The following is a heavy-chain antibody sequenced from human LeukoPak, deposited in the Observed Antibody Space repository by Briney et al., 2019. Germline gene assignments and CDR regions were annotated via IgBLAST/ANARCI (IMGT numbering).Heavy chain of an antibody. CDR2: IKRDGSGK. V-gene: IGHV3-7*01. CDR3: ARDGDYFDY. J-gene: IGHJ4*02. Sequence: GGSQRLSCAASGFIFSNYWMSWARHAPGKGLEWVANIKRDGSGKYYVDCVKGRFTISRVNSKNSLYLQMNCETVEDTSVYYCARDGDYFDYWGQGTPVTVSS. D-gene: IGHD3-16*01. CDR1: GFIFSNYW.